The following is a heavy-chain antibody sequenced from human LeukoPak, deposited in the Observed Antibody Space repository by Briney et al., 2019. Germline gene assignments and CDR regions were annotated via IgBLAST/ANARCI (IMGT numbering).Heavy chain of an antibody. CDR1: GFTVSSNY. Sequence: PGGSLRLSCAASGFTVSSNYMSWVRQAPGRGLEWVSVIYSGGSTYYADSVKGRFTISRDNSKNTLYLQMNSLRAEDTAVYYCARGISSNRVDFDYWGQGTLVTVSS. CDR2: IYSGGST. D-gene: IGHD3-3*02. CDR3: ARGISSNRVDFDY. J-gene: IGHJ4*02. V-gene: IGHV3-53*01.